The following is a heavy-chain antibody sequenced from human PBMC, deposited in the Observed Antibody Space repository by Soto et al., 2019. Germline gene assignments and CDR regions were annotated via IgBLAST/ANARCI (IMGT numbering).Heavy chain of an antibody. J-gene: IGHJ5*02. D-gene: IGHD6-13*01. CDR3: ARGIAAAENWFDP. V-gene: IGHV4-39*07. CDR1: GGSISSSSYY. Sequence: SETLSLTCTVSGGSISSSSYYWGWIRQPPGKGLEWIGNIYYSGSTYYNPSLKSRVTISVDTSKNQFSLKLSSVTAADTAVYYCARGIAAAENWFDPWGQGTLVTVSS. CDR2: IYYSGST.